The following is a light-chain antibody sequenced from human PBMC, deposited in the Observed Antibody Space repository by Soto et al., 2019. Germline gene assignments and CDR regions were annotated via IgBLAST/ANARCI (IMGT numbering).Light chain of an antibody. CDR1: SSDVGSYNL. Sequence: QCALTQPASVSGSPGQSITISCTGTSSDVGSYNLVSWYQQHPGKAPKLMIYEVTKRPSGVSNRFSGSKSGDTASLTISELQAEDEADYYCCSYASGNSYVFGTGTKVTVL. J-gene: IGLJ1*01. V-gene: IGLV2-23*02. CDR3: CSYASGNSYV. CDR2: EVT.